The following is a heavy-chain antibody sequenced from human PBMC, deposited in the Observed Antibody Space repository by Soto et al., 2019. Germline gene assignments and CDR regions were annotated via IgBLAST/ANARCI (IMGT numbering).Heavy chain of an antibody. CDR1: GYSFTNYG. Sequence: QDQLLQSGAEVKKPGASVTVSCKASGYSFTNYGITWVRQAPGQGLEWMGWISAFNGNTHYAQKLQGRVTMTTDASTSTAYMELRSLRSDDTAVYYCARDRGVAPPVAGNTHYYYYMDVWGKGTTVTVPS. CDR3: ARDRGVAPPVAGNTHYYYYMDV. V-gene: IGHV1-18*01. CDR2: ISAFNGNT. D-gene: IGHD6-19*01. J-gene: IGHJ6*03.